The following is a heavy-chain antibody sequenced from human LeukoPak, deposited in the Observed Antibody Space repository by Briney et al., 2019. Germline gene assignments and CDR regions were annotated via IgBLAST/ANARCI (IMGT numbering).Heavy chain of an antibody. CDR1: GYTFTSYD. CDR2: MNPNSGNT. J-gene: IGHJ5*02. D-gene: IGHD2-15*01. V-gene: IGHV1-8*01. CDR3: ARSHTRKGFCGGGRCYPAVWWFDP. Sequence: ASVKVSCKASGYTFTSYDINWVRQATGQGLEWMGWMNPNSGNTGYAQKFQGRVTMTTDTSISTAYMELSSLRSEDTAVYYCARSHTRKGFCGGGRCYPAVWWFDPWGQGTLVTV.